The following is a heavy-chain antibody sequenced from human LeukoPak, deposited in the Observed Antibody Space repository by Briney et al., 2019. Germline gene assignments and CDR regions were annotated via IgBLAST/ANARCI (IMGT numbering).Heavy chain of an antibody. CDR2: IRSKAYGVTT. CDR1: GFTFGDYA. J-gene: IGHJ4*02. CDR3: TRPRGYSGYGVFDY. V-gene: IGHV3-49*03. D-gene: IGHD5-12*01. Sequence: GGSLSLSCTASGFTFGDYAMSWFRQAPGKGLVWVGFIRSKAYGVTTEYAASVKGRFTISRDDSKSIAYLQMNSLKTEDTAVYYCTRPRGYSGYGVFDYWGQGTLVTVSS.